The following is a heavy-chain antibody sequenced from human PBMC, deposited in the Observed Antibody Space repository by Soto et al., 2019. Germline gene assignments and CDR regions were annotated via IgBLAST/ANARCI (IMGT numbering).Heavy chain of an antibody. D-gene: IGHD3-3*01. CDR1: GGSISSGGYY. J-gene: IGHJ4*02. CDR3: DRDGLRFLEWSSY. V-gene: IGHV4-31*03. Sequence: SETLSLTCTVSGGSISSGGYYWSWIRQHPGKGLEWIGYIYYSGSTYYNPSLKSRVTISVDTSKNQFSLKLSSVTAADTAVYYCDRDGLRFLEWSSYGGQGTLVTVSS. CDR2: IYYSGST.